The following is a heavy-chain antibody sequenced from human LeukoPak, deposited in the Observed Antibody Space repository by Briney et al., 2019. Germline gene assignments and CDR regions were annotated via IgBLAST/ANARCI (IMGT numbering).Heavy chain of an antibody. CDR2: ISGSGGST. CDR3: ARPYYYDSSGNFDY. D-gene: IGHD3-22*01. V-gene: IGHV3-23*01. CDR1: GFTFSSYG. J-gene: IGHJ4*02. Sequence: GGSLRLSCAASGFTFSSYGMSWVRQAPGKGLEWVSAISGSGGSTYYADSVRGRFTISRDNAKNSLYLQMNSLRAEDTAVYYCARPYYYDSSGNFDYWGQGTLVTVSS.